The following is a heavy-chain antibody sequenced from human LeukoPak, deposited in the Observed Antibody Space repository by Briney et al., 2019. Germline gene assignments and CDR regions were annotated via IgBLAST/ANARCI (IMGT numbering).Heavy chain of an antibody. Sequence: PGGSLRLSCAASGFTFSGSAMNWVRLAPGKGLEWISTVTDSGYSTYYADSVKGRCTISRDNSKNTLYLQINSLRAEDTAVYYCAKPRPGQLWFPPLRYWGQGTLVTVSS. V-gene: IGHV3-23*01. CDR3: AKPRPGQLWFPPLRY. CDR1: GFTFSGSA. J-gene: IGHJ4*02. D-gene: IGHD5-18*01. CDR2: VTDSGYST.